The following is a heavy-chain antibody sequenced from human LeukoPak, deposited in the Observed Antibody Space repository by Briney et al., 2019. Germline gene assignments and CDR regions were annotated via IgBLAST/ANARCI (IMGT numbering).Heavy chain of an antibody. CDR3: AREAGDYVWGSYRPPEPDY. Sequence: ASVKVSCKASGYTFTSYGISWVRQAPGRGLEWMGWISAYNGNTNYAQKLQGRVTMTTDTSTSTAYMELRSLRSDDTAVYYCAREAGDYVWGSYRPPEPDYWGQGTLVTVSS. CDR1: GYTFTSYG. D-gene: IGHD3-16*02. CDR2: ISAYNGNT. V-gene: IGHV1-18*04. J-gene: IGHJ4*02.